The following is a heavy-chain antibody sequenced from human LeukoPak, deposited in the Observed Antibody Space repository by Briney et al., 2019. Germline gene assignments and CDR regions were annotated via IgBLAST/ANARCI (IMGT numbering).Heavy chain of an antibody. CDR3: ARTSISKWSYFFSQLGGGVYDY. D-gene: IGHD1-26*01. Sequence: GASVKVSCKASGYTFTSYGISWVRQAPGQGLEWMGWINPNSGGTNYAQKFQGRVTMTRDTSISTAYMELSRLRSDDTAVYYCARTSISKWSYFFSQLGGGVYDYWGQGTLVTVSS. CDR2: INPNSGGT. CDR1: GYTFTSYG. J-gene: IGHJ4*02. V-gene: IGHV1-2*02.